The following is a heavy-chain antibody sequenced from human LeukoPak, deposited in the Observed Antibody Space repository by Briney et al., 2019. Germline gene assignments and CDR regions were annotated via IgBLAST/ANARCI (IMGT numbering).Heavy chain of an antibody. J-gene: IGHJ1*01. D-gene: IGHD4-23*01. Sequence: GGSLRLSCAASGFIISGDSMNWVRQAPGKGLEWIAYISRDSGIKYDADSVRGRFTISRDNAKNSLYLQMHSLRAEDTAVYYCARDLDYGGEPEYFQHWGQGTLVTVSS. V-gene: IGHV3-48*01. CDR2: ISRDSGIK. CDR1: GFIISGDS. CDR3: ARDLDYGGEPEYFQH.